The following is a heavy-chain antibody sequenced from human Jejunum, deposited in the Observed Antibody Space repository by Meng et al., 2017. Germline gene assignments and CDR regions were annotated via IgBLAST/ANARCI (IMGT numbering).Heavy chain of an antibody. Sequence: LQEPGPGSVKPSETLSLTCAVSGGSIESNNWWTWIRQPPGQGLEWIGEVYHSGSTHYNPSLQSRVTISIDNSKNRFSLSLNSVTAADTAIYYCARADYVRYFDLWGRGTLVTVSS. V-gene: IGHV4-4*02. CDR2: VYHSGST. D-gene: IGHD3-10*02. CDR3: ARADYVRYFDL. J-gene: IGHJ2*01. CDR1: GGSIESNNW.